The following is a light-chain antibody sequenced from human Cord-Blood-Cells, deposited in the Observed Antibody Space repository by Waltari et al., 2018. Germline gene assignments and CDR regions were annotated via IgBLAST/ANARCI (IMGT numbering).Light chain of an antibody. J-gene: IGKJ1*01. CDR1: QSLLHSDGKTY. V-gene: IGKV2-29*02. CDR3: MQGIHLPRT. CDR2: EVS. Sequence: DIVMTQTPLSLSVTPGQPASISCKSSQSLLHSDGKTYLYWYLQNPGQSPQLLIYEVSSRVSGVPARFSGSGSGTDFTLKISRVEAEDVGVYYCMQGIHLPRTFGQGTKVEIK.